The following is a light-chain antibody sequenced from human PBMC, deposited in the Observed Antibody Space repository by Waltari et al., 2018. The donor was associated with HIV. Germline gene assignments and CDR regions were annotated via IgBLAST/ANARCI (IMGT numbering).Light chain of an antibody. CDR2: DVT. Sequence: QSALTQPRSVSGSPGQSVTIPCSGVSSDVGGSDYVSWYQQHPGKVPKLMIYDVTKRPSGVPDRFSGSKSGNTASLTISGLQTEDEADYYCYSYAGSSVFGTGTKVTVL. CDR1: SSDVGGSDY. J-gene: IGLJ1*01. CDR3: YSYAGSSV. V-gene: IGLV2-11*01.